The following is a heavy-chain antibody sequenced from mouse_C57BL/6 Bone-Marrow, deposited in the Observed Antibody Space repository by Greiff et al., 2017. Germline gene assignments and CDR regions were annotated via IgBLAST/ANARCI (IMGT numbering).Heavy chain of an antibody. V-gene: IGHV1-69*01. D-gene: IGHD1-1*01. J-gene: IGHJ1*03. CDR3: ASHYYGSSYWYFDV. Sequence: QVQLQQPGAELVMPGASVKLSCKASGYTFTSYWMHWVKQRPGQGLEWIGELDPSASYPDYNQKFKGKSTLTVNKSSSTAYVQLSSLTSEDSAVYYCASHYYGSSYWYFDVWGTGTTVTVSS. CDR1: GYTFTSYW. CDR2: LDPSASYP.